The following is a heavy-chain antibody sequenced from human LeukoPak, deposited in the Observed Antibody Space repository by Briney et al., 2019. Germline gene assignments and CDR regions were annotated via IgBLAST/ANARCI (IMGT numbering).Heavy chain of an antibody. V-gene: IGHV4-59*01. CDR2: ISYSGST. CDR1: GGSISSYY. CDR3: AREGRGSGAFDI. J-gene: IGHJ3*02. Sequence: SETLSLTRTVSGGSISSYYWSWIRQPPGKGLEWIGYISYSGSTNYNPSLKSRVTIAVDTSKNQFSLKLTSVTAADTAVYYCAREGRGSGAFDIWGQGTMVTVSS. D-gene: IGHD3-10*01.